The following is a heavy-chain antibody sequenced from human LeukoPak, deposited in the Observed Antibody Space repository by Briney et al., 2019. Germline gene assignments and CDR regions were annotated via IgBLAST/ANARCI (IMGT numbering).Heavy chain of an antibody. CDR3: AISWIQLWFRVLPYYYGMDV. Sequence: SVKVSCKASGGTFSSYAISWVRQAPGQGLERMGGIIPIFGTANYAQKFQGRVTITADESTSTAYMELSSLRSEDTAVYYCAISWIQLWFRVLPYYYGMDVWGQGTTVTVSS. V-gene: IGHV1-69*13. D-gene: IGHD5-18*01. J-gene: IGHJ6*02. CDR2: IIPIFGTA. CDR1: GGTFSSYA.